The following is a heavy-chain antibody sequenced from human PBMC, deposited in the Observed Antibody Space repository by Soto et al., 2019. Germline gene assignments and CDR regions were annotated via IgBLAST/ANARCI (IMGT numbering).Heavy chain of an antibody. CDR1: GGSISSSSYY. CDR2: IYYSGST. CDR3: ARHKDHSSGPSAY. V-gene: IGHV4-39*01. Sequence: CTVSGGSISSSSYYRGWIRQPPGKGLEWIGSIYYSGSTYYNPSLKSRVTISVDTSKNQFSLKLSSVTAADTAVYYCARHKDHSSGPSAYWGQGTLVTVS. D-gene: IGHD3-22*01. J-gene: IGHJ4*02.